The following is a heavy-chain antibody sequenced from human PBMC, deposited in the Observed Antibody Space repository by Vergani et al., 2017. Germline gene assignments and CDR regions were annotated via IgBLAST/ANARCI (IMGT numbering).Heavy chain of an antibody. D-gene: IGHD6-19*01. CDR3: ARDPWTIGWSGGFDI. V-gene: IGHV4-31*01. Sequence: QVQLQESGPGLVKPSQTLSLICTVSGGSISSGGYYWSWIRQHPGKGLEWIGYIYYSGSTYYNPSLKSPVTIPVETSKNQFSLKLSSVTAAETAVYYCARDPWTIGWSGGFDIWGQGTMVTVSS. CDR1: GGSISSGGYY. CDR2: IYYSGST. J-gene: IGHJ3*02.